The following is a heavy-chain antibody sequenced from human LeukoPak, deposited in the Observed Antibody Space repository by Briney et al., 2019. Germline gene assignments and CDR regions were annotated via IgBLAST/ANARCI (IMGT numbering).Heavy chain of an antibody. D-gene: IGHD2-21*01. CDR2: TSSSDADT. CDR3: AKAPVTSCRGAYCYPFDS. CDR1: GFTLSTYA. V-gene: IGHV3-23*01. J-gene: IGHJ4*02. Sequence: GGSLRLSCAASGFTLSTYAMSWVRQTPGKGLEWVAATSSSDADTYHADSVRGRFTISRDNSKNTLYLQMNSLRAEDAAVYFCAKAPVTSCRGAYCYPFDSWGQGTLVTVSS.